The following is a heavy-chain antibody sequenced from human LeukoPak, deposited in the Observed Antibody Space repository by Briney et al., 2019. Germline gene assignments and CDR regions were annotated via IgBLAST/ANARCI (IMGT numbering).Heavy chain of an antibody. D-gene: IGHD5-18*01. V-gene: IGHV3-30*03. CDR3: ASGGDSIQLWLFEFDY. Sequence: PGGSLRLSCAASGFTFSSYGMHWVRQAPGKGLEWVAVISYDGSNKYYADSVKGRFTISRDSSKNTLYLQMNSLRAEDTAVYYCASGGDSIQLWLFEFDYWGQGTLVTVSS. CDR2: ISYDGSNK. J-gene: IGHJ4*02. CDR1: GFTFSSYG.